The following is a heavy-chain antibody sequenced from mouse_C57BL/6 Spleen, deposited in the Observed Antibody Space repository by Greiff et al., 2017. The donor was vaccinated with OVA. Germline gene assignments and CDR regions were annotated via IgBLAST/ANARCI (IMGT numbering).Heavy chain of an antibody. J-gene: IGHJ3*01. Sequence: QVQLQQPGTELVKPGASVKLSCKASGYTFTSYWMHWVKQRPGQGLEWIGNINSSNGGTNYNEKFKSKATLTVDKATSTSSMQLSSLTSEDSAFYYCARSGGLSFAYWGQGTLVTVSA. D-gene: IGHD6-2*01. CDR1: GYTFTSYW. CDR3: ARSGGLSFAY. V-gene: IGHV1-53*01. CDR2: INSSNGGT.